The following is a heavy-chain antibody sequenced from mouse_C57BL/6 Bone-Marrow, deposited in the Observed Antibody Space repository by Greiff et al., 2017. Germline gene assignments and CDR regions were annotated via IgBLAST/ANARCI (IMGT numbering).Heavy chain of an antibody. V-gene: IGHV1-59*01. J-gene: IGHJ4*01. CDR3: ASPYYGPMDY. CDR2: IDPSDSDT. D-gene: IGHD1-2*01. Sequence: QVQLQQPGAELVRPGTSVKLSCKASGYTFTSYWMHWVKQRPGQGLEWIGGIDPSDSDTNYNQKFKGKATLTVDTSSSTAYMQLSSLTSEDSAFYYCASPYYGPMDYWGQGTSVTVSS. CDR1: GYTFTSYW.